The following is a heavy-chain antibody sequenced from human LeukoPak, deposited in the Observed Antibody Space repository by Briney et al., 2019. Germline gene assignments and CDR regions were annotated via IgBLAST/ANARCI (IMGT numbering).Heavy chain of an antibody. CDR1: GFTFSIYA. D-gene: IGHD6-13*01. CDR2: ISGSGFHT. J-gene: IGHJ4*02. Sequence: SGVSLRLSCAASGFTFSIYAMSCVRQSRGRGREWVSSISGSGFHTYYADSVKGRFTISRDNSKNPLYLQMNSLTTGDTAVYYCAKDYAAGRPSYFDSWGQGTLVTVPS. V-gene: IGHV3-23*01. CDR3: AKDYAAGRPSYFDS.